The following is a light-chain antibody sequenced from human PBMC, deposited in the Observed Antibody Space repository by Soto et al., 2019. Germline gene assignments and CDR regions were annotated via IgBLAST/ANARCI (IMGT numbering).Light chain of an antibody. CDR2: EDN. J-gene: IGLJ3*02. CDR3: QSYDSSSWV. Sequence: NFMLTQPHSVAESPGKTVTISCTRSSGSIASNYVQWYQQRPGSAPTTVIYEDNQRSSGVPDRFSGSIDSSSNSASLTISGRKTGDEADYYCQSYDSSSWVFGGGTKVTVL. CDR1: SGSIASNY. V-gene: IGLV6-57*03.